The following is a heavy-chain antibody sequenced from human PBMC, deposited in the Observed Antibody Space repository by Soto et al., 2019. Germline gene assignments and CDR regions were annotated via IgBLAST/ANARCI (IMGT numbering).Heavy chain of an antibody. J-gene: IGHJ3*01. D-gene: IGHD2-15*01. V-gene: IGHV4-59*07. Sequence: QVQLQESGPGLVKTSDTLSLTCTVSGGSITPYYWSWIRQPPGEGLEWIGYVSYSGKTGYNPSLKSRVSMSRDPSKNEFSLKLTSLTAADAATYYCARQQYTVVTAFDVWGQGTTVAVSS. CDR1: GGSITPYY. CDR2: VSYSGKT. CDR3: ARQQYTVVTAFDV.